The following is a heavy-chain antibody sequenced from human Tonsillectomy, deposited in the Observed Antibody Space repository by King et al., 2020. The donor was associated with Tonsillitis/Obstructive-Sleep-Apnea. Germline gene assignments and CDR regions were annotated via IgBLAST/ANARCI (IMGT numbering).Heavy chain of an antibody. V-gene: IGHV4-34*01. CDR1: GGSFSGYF. J-gene: IGHJ4*02. CDR3: GRGDLVVFVAATPVPRWSYFDY. Sequence: VQLQQWGAGLLKPSETLSLTCAVYGGSFSGYFWSWIRQPPGKGLEWIGEINQSGSTNCNPSLKSRVTISVDTSKNQFSLKLSSVTAADKAVYYCGRGDLVVFVAATPVPRWSYFDYWGQGNLVTVSS. CDR2: INQSGST. D-gene: IGHD2-15*01.